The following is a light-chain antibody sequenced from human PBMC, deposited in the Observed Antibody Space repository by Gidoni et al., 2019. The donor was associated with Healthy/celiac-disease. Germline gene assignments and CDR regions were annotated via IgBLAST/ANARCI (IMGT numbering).Light chain of an antibody. V-gene: IGLV3-21*03. CDR1: NIGSKR. CDR3: QVWATSSDHPGFVV. J-gene: IGLJ2*01. CDR2: DDS. Sequence: SYVLTQPPSVSVAPGKTARITCGGNNIGSKRVHWYQQTPGQAHVLGFKDDSARPSGIPERFAGSNSGTTATLTIRRVEAGDGADYSCQVWATSSDHPGFVVFGGGTTLTVL.